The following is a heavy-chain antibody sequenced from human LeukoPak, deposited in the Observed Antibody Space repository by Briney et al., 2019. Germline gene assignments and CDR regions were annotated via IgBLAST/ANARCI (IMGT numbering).Heavy chain of an antibody. V-gene: IGHV4-59*01. Sequence: SETLSLTCTVSGGSISSYYWSLIRQPPGKGLEWNGYIHYSGSTNYNPSLKSRVTISVDTSKNQFSLKLSSVTAADTAVYYCAITVVTPSDYYYGMDVWGQGTTVTVSS. J-gene: IGHJ6*02. D-gene: IGHD4-23*01. CDR2: IHYSGST. CDR3: AITVVTPSDYYYGMDV. CDR1: GGSISSYY.